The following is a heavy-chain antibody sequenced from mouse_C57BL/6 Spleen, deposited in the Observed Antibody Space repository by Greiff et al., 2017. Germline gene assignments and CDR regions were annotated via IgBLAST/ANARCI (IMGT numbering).Heavy chain of an antibody. CDR1: GYTFTSYW. V-gene: IGHV1-52*01. CDR2: IDPSDSET. CDR3: ARLSNYVGY. D-gene: IGHD5-1*01. Sequence: VKLQQPGAELVRPGSSVKLSCKASGYTFTSYWMHWVKQRPIQGLEWIGNIDPSDSETHYNQKFKDKATLTVDKSSSTAYMQLSSLTSEDSAVYYCARLSNYVGYWGQGTTLTVSS. J-gene: IGHJ2*01.